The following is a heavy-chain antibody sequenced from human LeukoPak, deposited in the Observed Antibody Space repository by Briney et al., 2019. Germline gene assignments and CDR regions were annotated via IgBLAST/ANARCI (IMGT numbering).Heavy chain of an antibody. Sequence: SETLSLTCAVYGGSFSRYYWGWIRQPPGKGLEWIGEINHSGSTNYNPSLKSRVTISVDTSKNQFSLKLSSVTAADTAVYYCARGRSHWNFDLWGRGTLVTVSS. J-gene: IGHJ2*01. CDR2: INHSGST. CDR3: ARGRSHWNFDL. CDR1: GGSFSRYY. V-gene: IGHV4-34*01.